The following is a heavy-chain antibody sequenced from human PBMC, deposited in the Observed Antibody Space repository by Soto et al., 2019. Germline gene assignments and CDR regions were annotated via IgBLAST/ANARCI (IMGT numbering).Heavy chain of an antibody. CDR1: GFTFSSYG. V-gene: IGHV3-30*18. Sequence: GGSLRLSCAASGFTFSSYGMHWVRQAPGKGLEWVAVISNDGSNKYYADSVKGRFTISRDNSKNTLYLQMNSLRAEDTAVYYCAKDEYSSSSWDYWGQGTLVTVSS. J-gene: IGHJ4*02. CDR2: ISNDGSNK. D-gene: IGHD6-6*01. CDR3: AKDEYSSSSWDY.